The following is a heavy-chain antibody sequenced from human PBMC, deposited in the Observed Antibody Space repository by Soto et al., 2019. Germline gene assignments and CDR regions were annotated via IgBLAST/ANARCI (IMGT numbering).Heavy chain of an antibody. J-gene: IGHJ5*02. CDR2: ISSSSSYI. Sequence: GGALRLSFAASGFTFSSYSMNWVPPAPGKGLEWVSSISSSSSYIYYADSVKGRFTISRGNAKNSLYLQMNSLRAEDTAVYYCARDLFRITGTDWFDPWGQGTLVTVSS. D-gene: IGHD1-20*01. V-gene: IGHV3-21*01. CDR3: ARDLFRITGTDWFDP. CDR1: GFTFSSYS.